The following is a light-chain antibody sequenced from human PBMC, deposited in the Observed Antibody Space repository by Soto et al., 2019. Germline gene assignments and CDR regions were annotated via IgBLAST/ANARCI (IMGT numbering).Light chain of an antibody. J-gene: IGKJ4*01. V-gene: IGKV3-20*01. CDR2: GAS. CDR3: QQFAPSPLT. CDR1: QSLSSSY. Sequence: ENVLTQSRGTLSLSPGERGTLSCRASQSLSSSYLAWYQQKPGQAPRLLIYGASSRATGIPDRFSGSGSGTDFTLTISRLEPEDFPVYYCQQFAPSPLTFGGGTKVDIK.